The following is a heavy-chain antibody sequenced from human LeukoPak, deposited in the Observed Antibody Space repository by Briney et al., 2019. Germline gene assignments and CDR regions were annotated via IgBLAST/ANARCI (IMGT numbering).Heavy chain of an antibody. Sequence: SETLSLTCTVSGGSISSYYWSWIRQPPGKGLEWIGYIYYSGSTNYNPSLKSRVTISADTSKNQFSLKLSSVTAADTAVYYCARDHIAAAPKYYYYYGMDVWGQGTTVTVSS. V-gene: IGHV4-59*01. CDR3: ARDHIAAAPKYYYYYGMDV. CDR1: GGSISSYY. J-gene: IGHJ6*02. D-gene: IGHD6-13*01. CDR2: IYYSGST.